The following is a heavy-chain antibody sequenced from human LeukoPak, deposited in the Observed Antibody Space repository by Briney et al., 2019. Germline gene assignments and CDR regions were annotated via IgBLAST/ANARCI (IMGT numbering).Heavy chain of an antibody. J-gene: IGHJ4*02. D-gene: IGHD1/OR15-1a*01. CDR3: ARDWGISGTSYFDY. V-gene: IGHV1-2*02. Sequence: ASVKVSCKASGYTFAGYYIHWVRQAPGQGLEWMGWINPKSGGTNNAQKFQGRVTMTRDTSISTVYMELSRLRSDDTAVYYCARDWGISGTSYFDYWGQGTLVTVSS. CDR2: INPKSGGT. CDR1: GYTFAGYY.